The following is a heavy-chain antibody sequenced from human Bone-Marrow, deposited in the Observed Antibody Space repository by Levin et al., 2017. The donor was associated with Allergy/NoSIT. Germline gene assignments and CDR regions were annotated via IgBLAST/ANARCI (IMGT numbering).Heavy chain of an antibody. V-gene: IGHV3-23*01. J-gene: IGHJ4*02. CDR1: GFTFNSYA. CDR3: ARGYSSGSYFFDY. CDR2: IRASGTSS. Sequence: TGGSLRLSCAASGFTFNSYAMGWVRQAPGKGLEWVSVIRASGTSSYYADSVKGRFTISRDNSKNTLYLQMNSLRAEDTALYFCARGYSSGSYFFDYWGQGTQVTVSS. D-gene: IGHD6-19*01.